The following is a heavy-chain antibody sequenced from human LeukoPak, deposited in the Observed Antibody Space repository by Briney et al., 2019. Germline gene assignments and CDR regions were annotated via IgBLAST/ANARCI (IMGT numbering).Heavy chain of an antibody. V-gene: IGHV3-21*01. CDR2: ISSSSYI. CDR3: ARPTGDSSGYYERYYYYYGMDV. D-gene: IGHD3-22*01. CDR1: GFTFSSYS. Sequence: GGSLRLSCAASGFTFSSYSMNWVRQAPGKGLEWVSSISSSSYIYYADSVKGRFTISRDNAKNSLYLQMNSLRAEDTAVYYCARPTGDSSGYYERYYYYYGMDVWGQGTTVTVSS. J-gene: IGHJ6*02.